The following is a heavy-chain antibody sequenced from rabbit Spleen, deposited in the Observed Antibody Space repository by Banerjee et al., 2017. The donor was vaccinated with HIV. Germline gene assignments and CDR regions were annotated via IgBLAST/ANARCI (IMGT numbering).Heavy chain of an antibody. Sequence: QLMESGGRLVTPGGSLKLSCKASEFDFSVYGMSWVRQAPGKGLEWIGYIDPVFTTTYFANWVNGRFTISSHYAQNTLYLQLNSLTAADTATYFCVREPTSASGYYKSGYFDLWGQGTLVTVS. D-gene: IGHD1-1*01. CDR1: EFDFSVYG. CDR2: IDPVFTTT. CDR3: VREPTSASGYYKSGYFDL. J-gene: IGHJ4*01. V-gene: IGHV1S7*01.